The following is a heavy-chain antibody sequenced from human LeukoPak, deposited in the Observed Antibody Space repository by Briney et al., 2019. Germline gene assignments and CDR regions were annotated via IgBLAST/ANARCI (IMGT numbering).Heavy chain of an antibody. V-gene: IGHV4-38-2*02. CDR3: ATGGRSGWYLYFDY. CDR2: IYHSGST. J-gene: IGHJ4*02. CDR1: GYSISSGYY. Sequence: PSETLSLTCTVSGYSISSGYYWDWIRQPPGKGLEWIGTIYHSGSTYYNPSLKSRVTISVDTSKNQFSLKLSSVTAADTAVYYCATGGRSGWYLYFDYWGQGTLVTVSS. D-gene: IGHD6-19*01.